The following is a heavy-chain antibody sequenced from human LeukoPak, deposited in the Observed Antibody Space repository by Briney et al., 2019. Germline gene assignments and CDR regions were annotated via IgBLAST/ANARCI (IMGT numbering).Heavy chain of an antibody. CDR3: ARDLNEYYDFWSGYGHDYFDY. CDR2: IRYDGSNK. J-gene: IGHJ4*02. CDR1: GFTFSNFG. D-gene: IGHD3-3*01. Sequence: PGGSLRLSCAASGFTFSNFGMHWVRQAPGKGLEWVAFIRYDGSNKYYADSVKGRFTISRDNSKNSLYLQMNSLRAEDTAVYYCARDLNEYYDFWSGYGHDYFDYWGQGTLVTVSS. V-gene: IGHV3-30*02.